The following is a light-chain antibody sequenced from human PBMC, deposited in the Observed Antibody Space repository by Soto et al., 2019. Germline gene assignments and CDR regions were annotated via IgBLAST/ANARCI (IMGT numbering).Light chain of an antibody. V-gene: IGKV3-11*01. CDR1: QSVSSY. CDR2: DAS. CDR3: QRCSAWAPL. J-gene: IGKJ3*01. Sequence: EIVLTQSPATRSLSPGHRATLSCRASQSVSSYLAWYHHKPGQPPRLLIYDASNRATGIPARFNGSGSGTDFTLTIRSLEAADFSFYYCQRCSAWAPLFGPGIKVDIK.